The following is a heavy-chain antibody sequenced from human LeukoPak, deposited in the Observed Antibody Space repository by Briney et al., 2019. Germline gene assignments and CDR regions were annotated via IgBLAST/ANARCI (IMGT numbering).Heavy chain of an antibody. CDR2: ISWNSGSI. D-gene: IGHD4-17*01. CDR1: GFTFDDYA. Sequence: PGGSLRLSCAASGFTFDDYAMHWVRQAPGKGLEGVSGISWNSGSIGYADSVKGRFTISRDNAKNSLYLQMNSLRAEDTALYYCAKDREDYGDYSFDYWGQGTLVTVSS. J-gene: IGHJ4*02. CDR3: AKDREDYGDYSFDY. V-gene: IGHV3-9*01.